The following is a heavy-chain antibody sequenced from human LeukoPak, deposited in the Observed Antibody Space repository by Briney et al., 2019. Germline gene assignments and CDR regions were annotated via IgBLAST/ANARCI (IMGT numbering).Heavy chain of an antibody. D-gene: IGHD2-2*01. CDR3: ARDLPNRNIVVVPAEATSFDY. V-gene: IGHV3-48*04. Sequence: PGGSLRLFCAASGFTFSSYSMNWVRQAPGKGLEWVSYISSSSSTIYYADSVKGRFTISRDNAKNSLYLQMNSLRAEDTAVYYCARDLPNRNIVVVPAEATSFDYWGQGTLVTVSS. CDR2: ISSSSSTI. CDR1: GFTFSSYS. J-gene: IGHJ4*02.